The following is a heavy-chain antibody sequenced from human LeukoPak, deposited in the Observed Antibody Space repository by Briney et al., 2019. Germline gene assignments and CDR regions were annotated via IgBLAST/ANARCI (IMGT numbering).Heavy chain of an antibody. J-gene: IGHJ4*02. Sequence: GGSLRLSCAASGFTFTKYGMSWVRQAPGKGLEYISTISDSGAYTYYADFAKGQFTVSRDNSKNMVFLEVNSLRAEDTATYFCAKGRILWFGEQSDFDYWGQGTLVTVSS. D-gene: IGHD3-10*01. V-gene: IGHV3-23*01. CDR3: AKGRILWFGEQSDFDY. CDR2: ISDSGAYT. CDR1: GFTFTKYG.